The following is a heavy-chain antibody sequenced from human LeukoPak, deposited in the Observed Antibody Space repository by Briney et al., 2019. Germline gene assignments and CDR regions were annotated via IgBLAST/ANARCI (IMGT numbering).Heavy chain of an antibody. CDR1: GFTFSSYA. Sequence: GGSLRLSCAASGFTFSSYAMPWVRQAPGKGLEWVAVISYDGSNKYYEDSVKGRFTISRDNSKNTLYLQMNSLRAEDTAVYYCARAGAGAYSSSPVDYWGQGTLVTVSS. D-gene: IGHD6-6*01. CDR2: ISYDGSNK. J-gene: IGHJ4*02. V-gene: IGHV3-30*01. CDR3: ARAGAGAYSSSPVDY.